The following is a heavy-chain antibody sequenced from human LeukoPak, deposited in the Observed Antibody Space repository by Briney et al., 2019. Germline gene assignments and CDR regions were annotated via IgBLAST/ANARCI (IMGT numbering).Heavy chain of an antibody. V-gene: IGHV3-7*01. CDR1: GFTFNNYW. Sequence: GGSLRPSCAASGFTFNNYWMSWVRQAPGKGLEWVANIKQDGSEIHYVDSVKGRFTISRDNAKNSLFLQMNSLRAEDTAVYYCTRDPGIAAAGTVGYFDYWGQGTLVTVSS. CDR2: IKQDGSEI. D-gene: IGHD6-13*01. CDR3: TRDPGIAAAGTVGYFDY. J-gene: IGHJ4*02.